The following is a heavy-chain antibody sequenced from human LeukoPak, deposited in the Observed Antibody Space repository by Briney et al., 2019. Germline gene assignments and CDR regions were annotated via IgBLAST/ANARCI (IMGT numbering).Heavy chain of an antibody. CDR2: ISAYNGVT. D-gene: IGHD3-10*01. V-gene: IGHV1-18*01. Sequence: ASVKVSCKASGYTFTGYAVSWVRQAPGQGLEWIGWISAYNGVTNYAQKFQGRVTMTTDTSTTTGYMELRSLRSDDTAVYYCARDQLRYYGSGSYHSDMDVWGQGTTVTVSS. CDR3: ARDQLRYYGSGSYHSDMDV. J-gene: IGHJ6*02. CDR1: GYTFTGYA.